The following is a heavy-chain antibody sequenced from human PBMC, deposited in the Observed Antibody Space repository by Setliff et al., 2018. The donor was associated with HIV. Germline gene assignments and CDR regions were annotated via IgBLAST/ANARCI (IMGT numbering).Heavy chain of an antibody. D-gene: IGHD3-10*01. CDR2: ISGSGGST. V-gene: IGHV3-23*01. Sequence: PGGSLRLSCAASGFTFISYAMSWVRQAPGKGLEWVSAISGSGGSTYYADSVKGRFTISRDNSKNTLYLQMNSLRAEDTAVYYCAKDISPHYYGSGSSGDYWGQGTLVTVSS. CDR3: AKDISPHYYGSGSSGDY. J-gene: IGHJ4*02. CDR1: GFTFISYA.